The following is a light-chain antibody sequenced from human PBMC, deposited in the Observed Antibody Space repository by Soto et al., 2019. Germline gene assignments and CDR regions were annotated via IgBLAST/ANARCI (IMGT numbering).Light chain of an antibody. CDR1: SGHSTYI. CDR2: LDRSGSY. Sequence: QSVLTQSSSASASLGTSVKLTCILSSGHSTYIIAWHQQQPGKAPRFLMTLDRSGSYNRGSGVPDRFSGSSSGADRYLTISNLQFEDEGDYYCETWYSNTHKVFGGGTKLTVL. V-gene: IGLV4-60*02. J-gene: IGLJ3*02. CDR3: ETWYSNTHKV.